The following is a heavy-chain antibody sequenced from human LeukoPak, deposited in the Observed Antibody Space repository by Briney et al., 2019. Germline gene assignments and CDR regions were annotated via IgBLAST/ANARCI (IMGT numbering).Heavy chain of an antibody. CDR3: AKDVGSGWLYYFDY. V-gene: IGHV3-30*02. D-gene: IGHD6-19*01. CDR2: IRYDGSNK. J-gene: IGHJ4*02. CDR1: GFTFSSYG. Sequence: GGSLRLSCAASGFTFSSYGMHWVRQAPGKGLEWVAFIRYDGSNKYYADSVKGRFTISRDNSKNALYLQMNSLRAEDTAVYYCAKDVGSGWLYYFDYWGQGTLVTVSS.